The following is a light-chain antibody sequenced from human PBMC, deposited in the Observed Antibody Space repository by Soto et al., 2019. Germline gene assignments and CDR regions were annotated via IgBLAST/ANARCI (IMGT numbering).Light chain of an antibody. CDR2: GAS. J-gene: IGKJ3*01. CDR3: QQYGSSPPIT. Sequence: EIELTQSPATLSLSPGERATLSCRASQSVSSSYLAWYQQRPGQAPRLLIYGASSRATGIPDRFSSSGSGTDFTLTISRLEPEDFAVYYCQQYGSSPPITFGPGTKVDIK. CDR1: QSVSSSY. V-gene: IGKV3-20*01.